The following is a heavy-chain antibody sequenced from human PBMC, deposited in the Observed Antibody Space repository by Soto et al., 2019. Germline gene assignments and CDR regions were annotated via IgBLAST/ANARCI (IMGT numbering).Heavy chain of an antibody. D-gene: IGHD3-9*01. Sequence: QVQLVESGGGVVQPGRSLRLSCAASGFTFSSYGMHWVRQAPGKGLEWMAVIWYDGSNKYYADSVKGRFTISRDNSKNTLYLQMNSLRAEDTAVYYCARERAAYYDILTGYYNPYYWGQGTLVTVSS. CDR3: ARERAAYYDILTGYYNPYY. CDR2: IWYDGSNK. J-gene: IGHJ4*02. CDR1: GFTFSSYG. V-gene: IGHV3-33*01.